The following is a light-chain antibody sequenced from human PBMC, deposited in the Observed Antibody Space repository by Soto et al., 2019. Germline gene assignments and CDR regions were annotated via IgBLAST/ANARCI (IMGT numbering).Light chain of an antibody. CDR3: QQGHNWPLT. J-gene: IGKJ2*01. V-gene: IGKV3-15*01. CDR2: GAS. Sequence: EIVMTQSPATLSLSPGVRAALSCRASQSINSELAWYQQKPGQPPRLLIYGASTRATGVPARFTGSESGSEVTLTISGLQSEDFAVYYCQQGHNWPLTFGQRTRLEI. CDR1: QSINSE.